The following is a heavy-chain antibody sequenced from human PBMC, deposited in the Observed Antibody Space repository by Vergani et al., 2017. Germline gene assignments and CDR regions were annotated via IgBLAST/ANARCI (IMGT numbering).Heavy chain of an antibody. D-gene: IGHD4-17*01. J-gene: IGHJ4*02. CDR3: ARDWFDYGDYEPHGY. V-gene: IGHV1-18*01. CDR1: GYTFTTYG. Sequence: QVQLVQSGAEVKKPGASVKVSCKASGYTFTTYGISWVRQAPGQGLEWMGWISAYNGNTNYAQKLQGRVTMTTDTSTSTAYMELRSLRSDDTAVYYCARDWFDYGDYEPHGYWGQGTLVTVSS. CDR2: ISAYNGNT.